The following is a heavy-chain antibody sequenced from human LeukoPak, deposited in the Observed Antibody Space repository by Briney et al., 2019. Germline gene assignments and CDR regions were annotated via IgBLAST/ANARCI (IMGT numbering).Heavy chain of an antibody. CDR1: GFTFSIYS. J-gene: IGHJ4*02. Sequence: GGSLRLSCAASGFTFSIYSMNWVRQAPGKGLEWVSSISSGSRYMYYADSVKGRFTISRDNAKNSLHLLMNSLRAEDTAVYYCATDVRDEYSSGWYPIGYWGQGTLVTVSS. CDR2: ISSGSRYM. V-gene: IGHV3-21*01. D-gene: IGHD6-19*01. CDR3: ATDVRDEYSSGWYPIGY.